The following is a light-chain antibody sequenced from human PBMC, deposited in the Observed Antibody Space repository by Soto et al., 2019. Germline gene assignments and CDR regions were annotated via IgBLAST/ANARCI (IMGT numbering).Light chain of an antibody. CDR1: QSVGNN. CDR3: QHYGSSPWT. Sequence: LSLSPGARAPLSCRASQSVGNNLAWYQQKRGQSPRLLIYGASSRATGIPDRFSGSGSGPDFTLTISRLEPEDFAVYFCQHYGSSPWTFGQGTKVDIK. CDR2: GAS. V-gene: IGKV3-20*01. J-gene: IGKJ1*01.